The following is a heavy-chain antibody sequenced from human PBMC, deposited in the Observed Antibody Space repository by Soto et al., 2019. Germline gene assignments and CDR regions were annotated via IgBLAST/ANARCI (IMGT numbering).Heavy chain of an antibody. CDR1: GFTFSTYP. J-gene: IGHJ6*02. D-gene: IGHD4-4*01. V-gene: IGHV3-23*01. CDR2: ISDSGIST. Sequence: GGSLRLSCAASGFTFSTYPMSWVRQAPGKGLEWVSGISDSGISTYYTDSVKGRFTISRDNSKNTVFLQMNSLRDEDTAVYYCVKPPVITASYYYYDMDVWGQGTTVTVSS. CDR3: VKPPVITASYYYYDMDV.